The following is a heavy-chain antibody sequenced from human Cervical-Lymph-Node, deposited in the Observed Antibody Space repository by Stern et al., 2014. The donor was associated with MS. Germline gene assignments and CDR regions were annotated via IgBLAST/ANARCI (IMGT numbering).Heavy chain of an antibody. Sequence: VQLLESGAEVKKPGASVKVSCKASGYTFTSYGIDWVRQAPGQGLEWMGWITPYNGNANYVQKLQGRVTMTTDTSTTTAYMELRSLRSDDTAVYYCARRNYYSGMDVWGQGTTVTVSS. CDR1: GYTFTSYG. J-gene: IGHJ6*02. CDR2: ITPYNGNA. V-gene: IGHV1-18*04. CDR3: ARRNYYSGMDV.